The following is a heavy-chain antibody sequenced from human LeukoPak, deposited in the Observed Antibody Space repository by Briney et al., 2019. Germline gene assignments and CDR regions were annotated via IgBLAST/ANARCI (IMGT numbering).Heavy chain of an antibody. CDR3: ARDRGWELPAAPIDY. D-gene: IGHD1-26*01. Sequence: SVKVSCKASGGTFSSYAIGWVRQAPGQGLEWMGRIIPILGIANYAQKFQGRVTITADKSTSTAYMELSSLRSEDTAVYYCARDRGWELPAAPIDYWGQGTLVTVSS. CDR1: GGTFSSYA. J-gene: IGHJ4*02. CDR2: IIPILGIA. V-gene: IGHV1-69*04.